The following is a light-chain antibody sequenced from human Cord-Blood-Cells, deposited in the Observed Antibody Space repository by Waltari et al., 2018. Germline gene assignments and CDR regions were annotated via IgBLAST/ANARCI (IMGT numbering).Light chain of an antibody. J-gene: IGKJ4*01. V-gene: IGKV3-11*01. CDR1: QSVSSN. CDR3: QQRSNWLT. CDR2: DAS. Sequence: EIVLTQSPATLSLSPGDRATLSCRASQSVSSNLAWYQQKPVQAPRLLIYDASNRTTGIPARFSGSGSGTDFTLTISSLEPEEFAVYYCQQRSNWLTFGGGTKVEIK.